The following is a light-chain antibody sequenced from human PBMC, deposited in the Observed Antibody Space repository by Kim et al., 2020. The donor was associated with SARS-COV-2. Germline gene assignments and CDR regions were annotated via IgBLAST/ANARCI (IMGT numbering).Light chain of an antibody. V-gene: IGLV3-9*01. J-gene: IGLJ3*02. Sequence: SYELTQPLSVSVVLGQTARITCGGNNIGSKNVHWYQQKPGQAPVLVIYRDSNRPSGIPERFSGSNSGNTATLTISRAQAGDEADYYCQVWDSSSWVFGGGTQLTVL. CDR1: NIGSKN. CDR2: RDS. CDR3: QVWDSSSWV.